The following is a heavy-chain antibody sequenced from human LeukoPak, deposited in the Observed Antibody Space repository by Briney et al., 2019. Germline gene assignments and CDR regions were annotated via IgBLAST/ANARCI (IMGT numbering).Heavy chain of an antibody. CDR2: LYSGSNT. V-gene: IGHV3-53*01. J-gene: IGHJ4*02. CDR1: GFTVSSNY. D-gene: IGHD6-13*01. CDR3: ARTANFAAGYYIDY. Sequence: GGSLRLSCAASGFTVSSNYMSWVRQAPGKGLEWVSVLYSGSNTYYADSVKGRFTISRDNAKNSLYLQMNSLRAEDTAVYYCARTANFAAGYYIDYWGQGTLVTVSS.